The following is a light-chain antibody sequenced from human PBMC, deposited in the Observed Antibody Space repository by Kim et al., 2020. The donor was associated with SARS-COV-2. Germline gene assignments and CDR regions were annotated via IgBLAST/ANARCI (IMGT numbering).Light chain of an antibody. V-gene: IGLV4-69*01. CDR2: LNSDGNY. Sequence: ASVKLTCCLSSGHSSYANAWHKQQPAKGPRYLMKLNSDGNYTKGDGIPDRFSGSGSGAERDLSSSSPQSEDEADYYGQAWGPGIRVFGRGTQLTVL. CDR3: QAWGPGIRV. J-gene: IGLJ3*02. CDR1: SGHSSYA.